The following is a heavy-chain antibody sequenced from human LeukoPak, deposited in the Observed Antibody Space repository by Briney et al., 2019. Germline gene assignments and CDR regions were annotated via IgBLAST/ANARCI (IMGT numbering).Heavy chain of an antibody. J-gene: IGHJ4*02. CDR2: ISSSGSTI. CDR1: GFTFSSYE. CDR3: XXXXXGXVGATGDY. Sequence: PGGSLRLSCAASGFTFSSYEMNWVRQAPGKGLEWVSYISSSGSTIYYADSVKGRFTISRDNAKNSLYLQMNSLRVEDTAVYYXXXXXXGXVGATGDYWGQGTLVXVSS. D-gene: IGHD1-26*01. V-gene: IGHV3-48*03.